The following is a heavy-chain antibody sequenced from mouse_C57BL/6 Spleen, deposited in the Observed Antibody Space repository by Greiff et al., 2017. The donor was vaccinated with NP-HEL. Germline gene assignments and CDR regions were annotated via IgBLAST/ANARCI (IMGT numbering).Heavy chain of an antibody. CDR2: ISNGGGST. CDR3: ARQNNYDYLDY. J-gene: IGHJ2*01. Sequence: EVHLVESGGGLVQPGGSLTLSCAASGFTFSDYYMYWVRQTPEQRLEWVAYISNGGGSTYYPDTVKGRFTISRDNAKNTLYLQMSRVKSEDTAMYYCARQNNYDYLDYWGQGTTLTVSS. CDR1: GFTFSDYY. V-gene: IGHV5-12*01. D-gene: IGHD5-2*01.